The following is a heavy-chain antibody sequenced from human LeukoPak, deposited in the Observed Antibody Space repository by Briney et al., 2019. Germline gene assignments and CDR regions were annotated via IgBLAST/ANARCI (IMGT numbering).Heavy chain of an antibody. V-gene: IGHV4-34*01. J-gene: IGHJ4*02. CDR3: VRGQWGGWWDYVVD. D-gene: IGHD6-19*01. Sequence: PSETLSLTCAVDGGSFSGYYWSWSSHPPGKGLEWIGEINHSGSTNYNPSLKSRVTISVNTSKNQFSLKLSSVTAADTAVYYCVRGQWGGWWDYVVDWGQGTLVTVSS. CDR1: GGSFSGYY. CDR2: INHSGST.